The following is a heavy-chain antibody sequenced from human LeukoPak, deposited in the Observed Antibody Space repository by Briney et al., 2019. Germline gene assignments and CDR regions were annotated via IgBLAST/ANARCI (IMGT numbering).Heavy chain of an antibody. Sequence: SETLSLTCAVSGGSISSGGYSWSWIRQPPGKGLEWIGYIYHSGSTYYNPSLRSRVTISVDRSKNQFSLKLSSVTAADTAVYYCARDSNYYGMDVWGQGTTVTVSS. V-gene: IGHV4-30-2*01. CDR1: GGSISSGGYS. CDR2: IYHSGST. J-gene: IGHJ6*02. CDR3: ARDSNYYGMDV.